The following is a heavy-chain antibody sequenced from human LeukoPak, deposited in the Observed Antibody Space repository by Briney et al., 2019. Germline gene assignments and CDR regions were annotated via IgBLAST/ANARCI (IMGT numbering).Heavy chain of an antibody. Sequence: GGSLRLSCAVSGFTFSGFWMSWSRQAPGRGLEWVAALWSDGIKTSYADSVRGRFTISRDNSRHTLYLQMDSLRAEDTAVYYCGRDYASSWTPLFNYWGQGTLVTVSS. CDR2: LWSDGIKT. CDR3: GRDYASSWTPLFNY. D-gene: IGHD6-13*01. CDR1: GFTFSGFW. J-gene: IGHJ4*02. V-gene: IGHV3-33*07.